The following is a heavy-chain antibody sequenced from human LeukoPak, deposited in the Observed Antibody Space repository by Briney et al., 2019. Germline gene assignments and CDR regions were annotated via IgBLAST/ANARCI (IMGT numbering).Heavy chain of an antibody. CDR2: MNPNSGNT. D-gene: IGHD3-10*01. V-gene: IGHV1-8*01. Sequence: ASVKVSCKASGYTFTSYGINWVRQATGQGLEWMGWMNPNSGNTGYAQKFQGRVTMTRNTSISTAYMELSSLRSEDTAVYYCARAGAFYGSGSYYNFDYWGQGTLVTVSS. CDR3: ARAGAFYGSGSYYNFDY. J-gene: IGHJ4*02. CDR1: GYTFTSYG.